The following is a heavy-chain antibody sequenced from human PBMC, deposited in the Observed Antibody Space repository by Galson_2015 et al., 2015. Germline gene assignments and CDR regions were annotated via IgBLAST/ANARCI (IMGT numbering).Heavy chain of an antibody. CDR3: ARGPGWTPLTYPH. D-gene: IGHD4/OR15-4a*01. Sequence: DTLSLTCEVYRGSFSGYYRSWIRHSPGKGLEWIGEMNHSGSTDYNPSLKSRVTMSIDASNKEFSLKLTPVTAADTGIYFCARGPGWTPLTYPHWGQGTLVTVSS. V-gene: IGHV4-34*01. CDR2: MNHSGST. J-gene: IGHJ4*02. CDR1: RGSFSGYY.